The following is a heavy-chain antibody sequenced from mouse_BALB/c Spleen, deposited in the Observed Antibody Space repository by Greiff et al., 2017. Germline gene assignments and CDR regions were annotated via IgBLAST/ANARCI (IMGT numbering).Heavy chain of an antibody. J-gene: IGHJ2*01. D-gene: IGHD1-2*01. CDR2: ILPGSGST. CDR3: ARFGYYGLLDY. Sequence: VQLQQSGAELMKPGASVKISCKATGYTFSSYWIEWVKQRPGHGLEWIGEILPGSGSTNYNEKFKGKATFTADTSSNTAYMQLSSLTSEDSAVYYCARFGYYGLLDYWGQGTTLTVSS. CDR1: GYTFSSYW. V-gene: IGHV1-9*01.